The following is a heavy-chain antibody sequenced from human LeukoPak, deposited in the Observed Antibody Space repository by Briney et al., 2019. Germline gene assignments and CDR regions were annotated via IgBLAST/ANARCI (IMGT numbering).Heavy chain of an antibody. CDR2: IGIRGDT. V-gene: IGHV3-13*01. Sequence: GGSLRLSCAASGFTFIDYDMHWVRQVIGKGLEWVSAIGIRGDTHYSGSVKGRFTISRDNAKNSLFLQMNTLRAEDTAFYYCARVADGGNTVRYFDLWGRGTLVTVSS. CDR3: ARVADGGNTVRYFDL. D-gene: IGHD4-23*01. J-gene: IGHJ2*01. CDR1: GFTFIDYD.